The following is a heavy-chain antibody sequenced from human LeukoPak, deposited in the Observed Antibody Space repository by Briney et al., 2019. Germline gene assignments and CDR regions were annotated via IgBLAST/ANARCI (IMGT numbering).Heavy chain of an antibody. CDR1: GFTFSSYG. D-gene: IGHD1-14*01. V-gene: IGHV3-33*06. CDR2: IWYDGSNK. Sequence: GGSLRLSCAASGFTFSSYGMHWVRQAPGKGLEWVAVIWYDGSNKYYADSVKGRFTISRDNSKNTLYLQMNSLRAEDTAVYYCAKDHRSVFHAFDIWGQGTMVTVSS. CDR3: AKDHRSVFHAFDI. J-gene: IGHJ3*02.